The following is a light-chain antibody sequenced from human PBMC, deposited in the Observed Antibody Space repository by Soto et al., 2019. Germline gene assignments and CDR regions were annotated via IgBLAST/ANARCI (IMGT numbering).Light chain of an antibody. CDR3: QQYGTSPPLT. CDR2: GAS. CDR1: QSVSSSY. Sequence: EIVLTQSPGTLSLSPGERATLSCRAIQSVSSSYLAWYQQRPGQAPRLLIYGASSRATGIPDRFSGSGSATDFTLTISRLEPEDFAVYYCQQYGTSPPLTFGGGTKVDI. V-gene: IGKV3-20*01. J-gene: IGKJ4*01.